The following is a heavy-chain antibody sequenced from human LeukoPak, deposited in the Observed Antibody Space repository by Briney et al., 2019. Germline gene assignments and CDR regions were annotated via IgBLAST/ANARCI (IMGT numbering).Heavy chain of an antibody. J-gene: IGHJ4*02. V-gene: IGHV3-30*04. D-gene: IGHD5-18*01. CDR1: GFTFSSYA. Sequence: GGSLRLSCAASGFTFSSYAMHWVRQAPGKGLEWVAVISYDGSNKYYADSVKGRLTISRDNSKNTLYLQMNSLRAEDTAVYYCARGPRGYSYGCSDYWGQGTLVTVSS. CDR2: ISYDGSNK. CDR3: ARGPRGYSYGCSDY.